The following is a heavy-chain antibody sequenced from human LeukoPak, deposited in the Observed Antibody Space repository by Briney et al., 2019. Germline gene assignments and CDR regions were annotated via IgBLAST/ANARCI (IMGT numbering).Heavy chain of an antibody. J-gene: IGHJ4*02. D-gene: IGHD3-9*01. CDR3: ARGPPPSVYDILTGPSDY. Sequence: GGSLRLSCAASGFTFSSYSMNWVRQAPGKGLEWVSYISSSSSTIYYADSVKGRFTISRDNAKNSLYLQMNSLRAEDTAVYYCARGPPPSVYDILTGPSDYWGQGTLVTVSS. CDR1: GFTFSSYS. V-gene: IGHV3-48*04. CDR2: ISSSSSTI.